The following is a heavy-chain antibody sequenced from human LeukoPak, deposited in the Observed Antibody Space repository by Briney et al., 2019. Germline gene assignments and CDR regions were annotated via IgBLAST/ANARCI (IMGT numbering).Heavy chain of an antibody. CDR3: ARPDYGDYSDAFDI. CDR1: GGSISSGGYY. Sequence: SETLSLTCTVSGGSISSGGYYWSWIRQHPGKGLEWIGYIYYSGSTYYNPSLKSRVTISVDTSKNQFSLKLSSVTAADTAVYYCARPDYGDYSDAFDIWGQGTMVTVSS. D-gene: IGHD4-17*01. J-gene: IGHJ3*02. CDR2: IYYSGST. V-gene: IGHV4-31*03.